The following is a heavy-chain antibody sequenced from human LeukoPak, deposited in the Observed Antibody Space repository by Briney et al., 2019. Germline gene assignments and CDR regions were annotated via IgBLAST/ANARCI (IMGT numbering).Heavy chain of an antibody. CDR3: AKDLGPYYDFWSGYYFDY. CDR1: GFTFSSYG. V-gene: IGHV3-30*02. Sequence: PGGSLRLSCAASGFTFSSYGMHWVRPAPGKGLEWVAFIRCDGSNKYYADSVKGRFTISRDNSKNTLYLQMNSLRAEDTAVYYCAKDLGPYYDFWSGYYFDYWGQGTLVTVSS. D-gene: IGHD3-3*01. J-gene: IGHJ4*02. CDR2: IRCDGSNK.